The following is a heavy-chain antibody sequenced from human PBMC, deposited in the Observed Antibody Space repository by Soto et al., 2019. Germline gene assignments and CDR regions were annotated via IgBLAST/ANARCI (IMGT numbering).Heavy chain of an antibody. D-gene: IGHD4-17*01. V-gene: IGHV3-21*01. Sequence: EVQLVESGGGLVKPGGSLRLSCAASGFIFSSYSMNWVCQAPGKGLEWVSFISYSSNYIYYADSVKGRFTISRDNAKNSLYLQMNSLRAEDTAVYHCARGRYGDYANWFDPWGQGTLVTVSS. CDR2: ISYSSNYI. CDR1: GFIFSSYS. CDR3: ARGRYGDYANWFDP. J-gene: IGHJ5*02.